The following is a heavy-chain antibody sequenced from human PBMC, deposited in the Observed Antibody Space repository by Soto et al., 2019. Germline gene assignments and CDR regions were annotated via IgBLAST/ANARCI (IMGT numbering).Heavy chain of an antibody. J-gene: IGHJ4*02. D-gene: IGHD2-15*01. CDR2: AYHNGLT. CDR1: GDSVTTNYC. Sequence: PSETLSLTCAVSGDSVTTNYCLRWLRHSPGKGLEWIGEAYHNGLTNYNPSLKSRVTMSVDTSKHQFSLKLTSVTAADTAIYYCARDAAVPGESDRFDYWGQGILVTVSS. CDR3: ARDAAVPGESDRFDY. V-gene: IGHV4-4*02.